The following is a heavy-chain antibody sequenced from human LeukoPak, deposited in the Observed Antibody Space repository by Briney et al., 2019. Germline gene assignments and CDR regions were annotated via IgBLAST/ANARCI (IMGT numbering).Heavy chain of an antibody. J-gene: IGHJ4*02. Sequence: GGSLRLSCAASGFTFSSYSMNWVRQAPGKGLEWVSGISWNSGSIGYADSVKGRFTISRDNAKNSLYLQMDSLKTEDTAVYYCTGNYYGSGSYADFDYWGQGTLVTVSS. D-gene: IGHD3-10*01. CDR1: GFTFSSYS. CDR3: TGNYYGSGSYADFDY. V-gene: IGHV3-21*04. CDR2: ISWNSGSI.